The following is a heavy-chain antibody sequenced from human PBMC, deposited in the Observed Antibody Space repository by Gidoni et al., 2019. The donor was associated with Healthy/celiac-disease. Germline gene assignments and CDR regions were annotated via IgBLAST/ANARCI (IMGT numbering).Heavy chain of an antibody. D-gene: IGHD6-6*01. CDR2: IYPGDSDT. Sequence: VQPFQSGAEVKKPGASLKISCKGSGSSFTTYWIGWGRQMPGKGLEWMGIIYPGDSDTRYSPSFQGQVTISADKSISTAYLQWSSLKASDTAMYYCARHSIAARPNADFDYWGQGTLVTVSS. CDR1: GSSFTTYW. V-gene: IGHV5-51*01. CDR3: ARHSIAARPNADFDY. J-gene: IGHJ4*02.